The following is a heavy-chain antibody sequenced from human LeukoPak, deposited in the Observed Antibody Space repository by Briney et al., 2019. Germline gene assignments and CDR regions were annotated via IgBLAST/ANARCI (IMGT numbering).Heavy chain of an antibody. CDR1: GFTFSSYG. CDR3: ARGRAAPDAFDI. D-gene: IGHD6-25*01. CDR2: IWYDGSNK. Sequence: PGRSLRLSCAPSGFTFSSYGMHWVRQAPGKGLEWVAVIWYDGSNKYYADSVKGRFTISRDNSKNTQYLQMNSLRAEDTAVYYCARGRAAPDAFDIWGQGTMVTVSS. J-gene: IGHJ3*02. V-gene: IGHV3-33*01.